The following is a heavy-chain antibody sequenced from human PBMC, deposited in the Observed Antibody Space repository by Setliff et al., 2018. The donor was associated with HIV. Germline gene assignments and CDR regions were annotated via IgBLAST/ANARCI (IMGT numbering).Heavy chain of an antibody. J-gene: IGHJ6*02. D-gene: IGHD1-1*01. Sequence: GGSLRLSCAASGFTFSRYPMSWVRQAPGKGLEWVSSLSEGGYDTYYADSVKGRFTISRDDSKNTLYLQMNSLRAEDTAVYYCARGSRQLGYSYYGMDVWGQGTTVTVSS. CDR3: ARGSRQLGYSYYGMDV. CDR1: GFTFSRYP. CDR2: LSEGGYDT. V-gene: IGHV3-23*01.